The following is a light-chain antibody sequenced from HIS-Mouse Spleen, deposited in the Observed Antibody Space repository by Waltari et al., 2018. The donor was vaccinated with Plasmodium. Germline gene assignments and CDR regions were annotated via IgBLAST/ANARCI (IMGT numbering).Light chain of an antibody. Sequence: SYELTQPPSVSVSPGQTASITCSGDKLGDKYACWYQQKPGQSPVLGIYQDSKRPAGSPERFAGSNSGNTATLTISGTQAMDEADYYCQAWDSSTAVFGGGTKLTVL. CDR2: QDS. J-gene: IGLJ3*02. CDR3: QAWDSSTAV. CDR1: KLGDKY. V-gene: IGLV3-1*01.